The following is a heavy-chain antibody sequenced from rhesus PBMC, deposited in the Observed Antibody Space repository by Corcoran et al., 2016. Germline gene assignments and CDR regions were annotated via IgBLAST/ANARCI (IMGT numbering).Heavy chain of an antibody. J-gene: IGHJ4*01. CDR1: GGSVSRSYW. CDR2: ISCSSGST. Sequence: QVQLQESGPGLVKPSETLSLTCAVSGGSVSRSYWWSWIRQPQGKGLEWNGYISCSSGSTYYNPSLQSGVPISTDTSKTQFSLKLSSVTAADTAVYYCARDTVTKGFDYWGQGVLVTVSS. CDR3: ARDTVTKGFDY. D-gene: IGHD4-23*01. V-gene: IGHV4-65*01.